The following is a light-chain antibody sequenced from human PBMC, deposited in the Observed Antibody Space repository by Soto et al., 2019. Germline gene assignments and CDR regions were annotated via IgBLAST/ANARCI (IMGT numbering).Light chain of an antibody. CDR1: SSDVGGHNF. CDR2: DVR. V-gene: IGLV2-14*01. Sequence: QSALTQPASVSGSPGQSITISCTGTSSDVGGHNFVSWYQQHPGRAPKLMIYDVRNRPSGVSNRFSVTKSANTATLTIAGLHGEDEANYYCSSYSSSGMLVFGGGTKLAGL. J-gene: IGLJ2*01. CDR3: SSYSSSGMLV.